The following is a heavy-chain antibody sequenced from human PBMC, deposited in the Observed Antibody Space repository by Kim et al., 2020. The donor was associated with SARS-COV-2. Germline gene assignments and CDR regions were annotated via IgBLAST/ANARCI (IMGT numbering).Heavy chain of an antibody. CDR2: LYYSGST. V-gene: IGHV4-59*01. D-gene: IGHD6-25*01. Sequence: SETLSLTCTVSGGSITNYYWNWIRRPPGKELEWIGSLYYSGSTNYNSSLKSRVTISIDPSKNQFSLNLSSVTAADTAVYYCARRAGDYYYGLDVWGQGTTVTVSS. CDR3: ARRAGDYYYGLDV. J-gene: IGHJ6*02. CDR1: GGSITNYY.